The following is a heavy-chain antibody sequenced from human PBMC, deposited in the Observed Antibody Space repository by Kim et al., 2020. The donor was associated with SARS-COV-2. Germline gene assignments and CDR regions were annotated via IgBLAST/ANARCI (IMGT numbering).Heavy chain of an antibody. Sequence: SNPSRKGRVTISVDTSKNQFSLNLSSVTAADTAVYYCARRGGTTPSYFDYWGQGTLVTVSS. D-gene: IGHD1-1*01. CDR3: ARRGGTTPSYFDY. V-gene: IGHV4-59*08. J-gene: IGHJ4*02.